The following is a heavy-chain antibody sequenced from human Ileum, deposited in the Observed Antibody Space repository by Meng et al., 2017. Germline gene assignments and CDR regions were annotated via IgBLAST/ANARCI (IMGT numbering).Heavy chain of an antibody. CDR2: IKQDGSEK. V-gene: IGHV3-7*01. J-gene: IGHJ1*01. Sequence: GESLKISCAASGFTFSSYWMSWVRQAPGKGLEWVANIKQDGSEKYYVDSVKGRFTISRDNAKNSLYLQMNSLRAEDTAMYYCAGGSGSYHTPILHWGQGTLVTVSS. CDR1: GFTFSSYW. CDR3: AGGSGSYHTPILH. D-gene: IGHD1-26*01.